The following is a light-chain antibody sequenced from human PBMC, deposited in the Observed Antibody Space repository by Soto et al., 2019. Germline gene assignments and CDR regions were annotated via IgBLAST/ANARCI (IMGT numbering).Light chain of an antibody. CDR1: QSISSW. Sequence: CVGDRVTITCRAIQSISSWLAWYQQKPGKAPKLLIYKASSLKSGVPSRFSGSGSGTEFTLTISSLQPDDFATYYCQHYNSYSEAFGQGTKVDIK. CDR2: KAS. J-gene: IGKJ1*01. V-gene: IGKV1-5*03. CDR3: QHYNSYSEA.